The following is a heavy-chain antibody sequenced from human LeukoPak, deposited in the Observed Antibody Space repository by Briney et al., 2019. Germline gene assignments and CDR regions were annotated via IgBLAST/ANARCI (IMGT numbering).Heavy chain of an antibody. D-gene: IGHD6-19*01. J-gene: IGHJ4*02. CDR3: ARDQMLGIAVAGTSFDY. CDR2: ISYDGSNK. V-gene: IGHV3-30-3*01. Sequence: PGGSLRLSCAASGFTFSSYAMHWVRQAPGKGLEWVAVISYDGSNKYYADSVKGRFTISRDDSKNTLYLQMNSLRAEDTAVYYCARDQMLGIAVAGTSFDYWGQGTLVTVSS. CDR1: GFTFSSYA.